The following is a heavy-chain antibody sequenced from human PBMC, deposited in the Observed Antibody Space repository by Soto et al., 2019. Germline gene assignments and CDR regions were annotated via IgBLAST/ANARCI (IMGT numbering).Heavy chain of an antibody. J-gene: IGHJ5*02. D-gene: IGHD6-6*01. V-gene: IGHV4-34*01. Sequence: SETLSLTCAVYGGSFSGYYWSWIRQPPGKGLEWIGEINHSGSTNYNPSLKSRVTISVDTSKNQFSLKLSSVTAADTAVYYCARMPIAARFWFDPWGQGTLVTVSS. CDR2: INHSGST. CDR3: ARMPIAARFWFDP. CDR1: GGSFSGYY.